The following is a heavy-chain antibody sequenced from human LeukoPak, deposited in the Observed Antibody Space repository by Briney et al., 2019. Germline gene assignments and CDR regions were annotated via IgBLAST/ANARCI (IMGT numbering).Heavy chain of an antibody. Sequence: PGGSLRLSCAASGFTFSNYGMSWVRQAPGKGLEWVSALSGSGGSTYYADSVKGRFTISRDNSKNTLYLQMNSLRAEDTAVYYCAKGSSPLVLVVYASDYWGQGTLVTVSS. J-gene: IGHJ4*02. CDR3: AKGSSPLVLVVYASDY. D-gene: IGHD2-8*01. V-gene: IGHV3-23*01. CDR1: GFTFSNYG. CDR2: LSGSGGST.